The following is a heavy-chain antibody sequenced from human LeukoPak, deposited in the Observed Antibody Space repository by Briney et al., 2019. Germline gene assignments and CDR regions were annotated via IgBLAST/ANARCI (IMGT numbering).Heavy chain of an antibody. J-gene: IGHJ3*02. CDR2: INPSGGST. CDR1: GYTFTSYY. D-gene: IGHD2-2*01. CDR3: ARTGKWEVVPVFSLHDAFDI. V-gene: IGHV1-46*01. Sequence: ASVKVSCKASGYTFTSYYMHWVRQAPGQGLEWMGIINPSGGSTSYAQKFQGRVTMTRDTSTSTVYMELSSLRSEDTAVYYCARTGKWEVVPVFSLHDAFDIWGQGTMVTVSS.